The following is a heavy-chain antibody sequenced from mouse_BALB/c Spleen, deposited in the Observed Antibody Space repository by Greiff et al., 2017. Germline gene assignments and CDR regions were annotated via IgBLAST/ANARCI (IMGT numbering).Heavy chain of an antibody. J-gene: IGHJ2*01. V-gene: IGHV1-7*01. Sequence: QVQLQRSGAELAKPGPSVRMSSQASASTFTSSWFHWVKQRPGQGLDWIGYINPSTGYTEYNQKFKEKAPLTADKSSSTASMQLSSLTSEDSAVYYYAREGTPYYFDDWGQGTTLTVS. CDR1: ASTFTSSW. D-gene: IGHD3-3*01. CDR2: INPSTGYT. CDR3: AREGTPYYFDD.